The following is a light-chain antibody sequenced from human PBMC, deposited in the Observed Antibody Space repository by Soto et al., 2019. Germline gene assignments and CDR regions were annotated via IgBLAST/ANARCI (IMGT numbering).Light chain of an antibody. Sequence: DIQMTQSPSTLSASVGERVTITCRASQSISTSLSWYQQKPGKAPQLLIYEASTLHSGVPSRFSGSGSGTEFTLTISSLQPDDLASYFCQQYKSYSRTFGQGTKVEIK. V-gene: IGKV1-5*03. CDR3: QQYKSYSRT. J-gene: IGKJ1*01. CDR1: QSISTS. CDR2: EAS.